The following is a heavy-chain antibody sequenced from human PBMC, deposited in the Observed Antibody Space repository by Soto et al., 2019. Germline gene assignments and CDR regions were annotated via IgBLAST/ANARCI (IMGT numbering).Heavy chain of an antibody. V-gene: IGHV3-11*05. J-gene: IGHJ4*02. CDR2: ISSSSSYT. Sequence: QVQLVESGGGLVKPGGSLRLSCAASGFTFSDYYMSWIRQAPGKGLEWVSYISSSSSYTNYADSVKGRFTISRDNAKNSLYLQMNSLRAEDTAVYYCARFCSSTSCLSDYWGQGTLVTVSS. D-gene: IGHD2-2*01. CDR3: ARFCSSTSCLSDY. CDR1: GFTFSDYY.